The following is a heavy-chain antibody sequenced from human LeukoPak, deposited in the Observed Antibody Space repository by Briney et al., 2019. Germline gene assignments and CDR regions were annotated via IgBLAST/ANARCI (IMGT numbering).Heavy chain of an antibody. J-gene: IGHJ4*02. CDR3: ARGLGDFDGDGHTNPFDY. D-gene: IGHD2-21*01. CDR2: INPNSAGT. Sequence: ASVTVSCKCSGYTFNAYYMHWVRQAPGQRPEWVGWINPNSAGTNYAQKFHGRVTVTRDTSISTTFIELSGLRSDDAAVYYCARGLGDFDGDGHTNPFDYWGQGTLVTVSS. V-gene: IGHV1-2*02. CDR1: GYTFNAYY.